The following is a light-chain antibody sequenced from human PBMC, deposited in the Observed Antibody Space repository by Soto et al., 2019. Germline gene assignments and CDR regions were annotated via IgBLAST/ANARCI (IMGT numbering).Light chain of an antibody. CDR3: SSYTSSSTVV. J-gene: IGLJ2*01. V-gene: IGLV2-14*01. CDR2: DVS. CDR1: SSDVGAYNY. Sequence: QSALTQPASVSGSPGQSITIPCTGTSSDVGAYNYVSWYQQHPGKVPKLMIYDVSNRPSGVSNRFSGSKSGNTASLTISGLQAEDEADYYCSSYTSSSTVVFGGGTKLTVL.